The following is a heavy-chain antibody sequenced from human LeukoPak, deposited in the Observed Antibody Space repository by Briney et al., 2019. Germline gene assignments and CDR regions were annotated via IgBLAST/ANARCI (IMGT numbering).Heavy chain of an antibody. Sequence: GGSLRLSCAASGFTFSDYYMSWIRQAPGKGLEWVSYISSSGSTIYYADSVKGRFTISRDNAKNSLYLQMNSLRAEDTAVYYCAKFTIFGVVTGIDYWGQGTLVTVSS. V-gene: IGHV3-11*01. J-gene: IGHJ4*02. CDR3: AKFTIFGVVTGIDY. CDR1: GFTFSDYY. D-gene: IGHD3-3*01. CDR2: ISSSGSTI.